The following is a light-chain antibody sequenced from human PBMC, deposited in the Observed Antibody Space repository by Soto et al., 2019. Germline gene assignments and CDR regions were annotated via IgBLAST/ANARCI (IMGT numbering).Light chain of an antibody. Sequence: EIVLTQSPGTLSLSPGERATLSCRASQSVSSSFLAWYQQKPGQAPRLLIYGASSRATGIPDRFSGSGSGTDFTLTINRLEPEDVAVYYCQQYGSSPLTFGGGTKVEIK. CDR3: QQYGSSPLT. CDR1: QSVSSSF. J-gene: IGKJ4*01. V-gene: IGKV3-20*01. CDR2: GAS.